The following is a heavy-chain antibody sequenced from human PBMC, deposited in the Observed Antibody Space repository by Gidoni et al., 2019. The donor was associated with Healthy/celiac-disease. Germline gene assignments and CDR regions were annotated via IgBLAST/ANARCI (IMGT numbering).Heavy chain of an antibody. J-gene: IGHJ5*02. CDR2: ISGGGGST. CDR3: AKDRRYGGDDH. V-gene: IGHV3-23*01. Sequence: EVPLLESGGGLVQPGGSLRLSCAASGFTFSSYAMSWVRQAPGKGLEGGSAISGGGGSTYYADSVKGRFTISRDNSKNTLYLQMNSLRAEDTAVYYCAKDRRYGGDDHWGQGTLVTVSS. CDR1: GFTFSSYA. D-gene: IGHD1-26*01.